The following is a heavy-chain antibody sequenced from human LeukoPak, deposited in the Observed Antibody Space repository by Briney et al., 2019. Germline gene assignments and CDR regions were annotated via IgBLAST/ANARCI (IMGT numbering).Heavy chain of an antibody. D-gene: IGHD6-13*01. CDR1: GFTFSDEY. V-gene: IGHV3-11*04. Sequence: PGGSLRLSCAASGFTFSDEYMSWIRQAPGKGLELVSYISSSGSSIYYGDSVKGRFTISRDNAKNSLYLQMNSLRADDTAMYYCARLKYTSSWHYFFDDWGQGTLVTVSS. J-gene: IGHJ4*02. CDR2: ISSSGSSI. CDR3: ARLKYTSSWHYFFDD.